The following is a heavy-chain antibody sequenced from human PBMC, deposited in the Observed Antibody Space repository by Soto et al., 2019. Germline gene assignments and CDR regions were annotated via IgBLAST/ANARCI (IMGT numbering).Heavy chain of an antibody. J-gene: IGHJ6*02. CDR3: ASLTGPKNDYYYGMDV. CDR2: IYYSGST. V-gene: IGHV4-31*03. D-gene: IGHD1-20*01. Sequence: QVQLQESGPGLVKPSQTLSLTCTVSVGSISSGGYYWSWIRQHPGKGLEWIGYIYYSGSTYYNPSLKSRVTISVDTSKNQFSLKLSSVTAADTAVYYCASLTGPKNDYYYGMDVWGQGTTVTVSS. CDR1: VGSISSGGYY.